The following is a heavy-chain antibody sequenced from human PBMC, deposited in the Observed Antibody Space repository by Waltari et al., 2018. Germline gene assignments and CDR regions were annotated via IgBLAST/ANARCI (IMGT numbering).Heavy chain of an antibody. D-gene: IGHD5-18*01. V-gene: IGHV3-23*03. Sequence: EVQLLESGGGLVQPGGSLRLSCAASGFTFSSYAMSWVRQAPGQGLEWVTVIYSGGSTYYADSVEGRFTISRDNAKTPLYLQMNSLRAEDTAVYYCAKDSITAMVPDGDYWGQGTLVTVSS. CDR3: AKDSITAMVPDGDY. CDR2: IYSGGST. CDR1: GFTFSSYA. J-gene: IGHJ4*02.